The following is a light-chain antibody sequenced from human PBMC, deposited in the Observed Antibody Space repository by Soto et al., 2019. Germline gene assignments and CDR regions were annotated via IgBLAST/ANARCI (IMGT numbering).Light chain of an antibody. CDR3: QQYGSSPLT. J-gene: IGKJ4*01. V-gene: IGKV3-20*01. Sequence: EIVLTQSPGTLSLSPGERATLSCRASQSVSSSYLAWYQQTPRQAPRLLIYGASSRATGIPDRFSGSGSGTDFTLTISRLEPEDFAVYYCQQYGSSPLTFGGGTKVEIK. CDR1: QSVSSSY. CDR2: GAS.